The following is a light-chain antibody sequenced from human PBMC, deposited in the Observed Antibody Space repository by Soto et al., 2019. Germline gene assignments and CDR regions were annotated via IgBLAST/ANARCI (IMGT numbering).Light chain of an antibody. CDR2: EVS. CDR1: SSDVGGYNY. Sequence: QSALTQPPSASGSPGQSVTISCTGTSSDVGGYNYVSWYQQHPGKAPKLMIYEVSKRPSGVPDRFSGSKSGNTASLTVSGLQAKDEADSYCSSYAGTNNLFGGGTQLTVL. J-gene: IGLJ2*01. V-gene: IGLV2-8*01. CDR3: SSYAGTNNL.